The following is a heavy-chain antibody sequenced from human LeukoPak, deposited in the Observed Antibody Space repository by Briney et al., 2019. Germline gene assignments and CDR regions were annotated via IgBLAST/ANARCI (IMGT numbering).Heavy chain of an antibody. Sequence: PGGSLRLSCAASGFTVSSNYMSRVRQAPGKGLEWVSVIYSGGSTYYADSVKGRFTISRDNSKNTLYLQMNSLRAEDTAVYYCAKGPPNYYDSSGYADYWGQGTLVTVSS. D-gene: IGHD3-22*01. V-gene: IGHV3-53*01. CDR3: AKGPPNYYDSSGYADY. CDR1: GFTVSSNY. J-gene: IGHJ4*02. CDR2: IYSGGST.